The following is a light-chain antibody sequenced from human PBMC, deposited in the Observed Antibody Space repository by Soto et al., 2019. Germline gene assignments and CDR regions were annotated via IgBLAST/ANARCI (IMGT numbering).Light chain of an antibody. CDR2: EDN. CDR1: SSDVGSYNL. V-gene: IGLV2-23*01. Sequence: QSALTQPASVSGSPGQSITISCTGTSSDVGSYNLVSWYQQHPGKAPKLMIYEDNKRPSGVSNRFSVSKSGYTASLTISGLQAEDLADYYCCSYARTSTYVFGSGPKFTVL. CDR3: CSYARTSTYV. J-gene: IGLJ1*01.